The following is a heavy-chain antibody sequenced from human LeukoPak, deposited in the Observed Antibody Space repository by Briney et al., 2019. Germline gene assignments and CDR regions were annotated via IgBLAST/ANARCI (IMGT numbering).Heavy chain of an antibody. CDR2: ISYDGSNK. D-gene: IGHD3-3*01. Sequence: GGSLRLSCAASGFTFSSYGMHWVRQAPGKGLEWVAVISYDGSNKYYADSVKGRFTISRDNSKNTLYLQMNSLRAEDTAVYYCARETYYDFWSGYFHYWGQGTPVTVSS. V-gene: IGHV3-30*06. CDR3: ARETYYDFWSGYFHY. J-gene: IGHJ4*02. CDR1: GFTFSSYG.